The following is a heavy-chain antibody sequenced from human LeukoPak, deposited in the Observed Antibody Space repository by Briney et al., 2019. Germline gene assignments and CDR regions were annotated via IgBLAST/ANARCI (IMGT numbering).Heavy chain of an antibody. CDR1: GFTVSSYA. D-gene: IGHD3-22*01. V-gene: IGHV3-21*01. Sequence: GGSLRLSSAASGFTVSSYAMSWVPPAPGQGLEWVSSISSSSSYIYYADSVKGRFTISRDNATNSLYLQMNSLRAEDTAVYCCARREQYYYDSSGYYLVDYWGQGTLVTVSS. J-gene: IGHJ4*02. CDR2: ISSSSSYI. CDR3: ARREQYYYDSSGYYLVDY.